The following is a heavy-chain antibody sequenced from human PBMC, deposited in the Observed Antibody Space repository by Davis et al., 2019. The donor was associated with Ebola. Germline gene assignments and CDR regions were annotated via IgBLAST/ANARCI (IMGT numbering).Heavy chain of an antibody. D-gene: IGHD1-1*01. J-gene: IGHJ3*02. CDR2: IWYDGSNK. CDR3: ARAGYNTWYAFDI. CDR1: GFTFSSYG. Sequence: PGGSLRLSCAASGFTFSSYGMHWVRQAPGKGLEWVAVIWYDGSNKYYADSVKGRFTISRDNSKNTLYLQMNSLRAEDTAVYYCARAGYNTWYAFDIWGQGTMVTVSS. V-gene: IGHV3-33*01.